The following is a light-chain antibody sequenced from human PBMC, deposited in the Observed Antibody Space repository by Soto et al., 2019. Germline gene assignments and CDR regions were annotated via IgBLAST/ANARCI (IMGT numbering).Light chain of an antibody. CDR3: SSYTSSSTRV. CDR1: NSDVGAYDF. V-gene: IGLV2-14*03. CDR2: EVS. Sequence: APLTEARCVWKSPGQWITLYYKKTNSDVGAYDFVSWYQQHPDKAPKLMIYEVSNRPSGVSNRFSGSKSVNTATLTISGLQAEDEADYYCSSYTSSSTRVFGNGTKVTVL. J-gene: IGLJ1*01.